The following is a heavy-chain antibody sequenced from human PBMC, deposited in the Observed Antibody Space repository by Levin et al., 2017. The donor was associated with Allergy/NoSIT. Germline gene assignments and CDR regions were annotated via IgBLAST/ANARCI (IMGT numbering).Heavy chain of an antibody. CDR1: GGSFSGYY. Sequence: SSETLSLTCAVYGGSFSGYYWSWIRQPPGKGLEWIGEINHSGSTNYNPSLKSRVTISVDTSKNQFSLKLSSVTAADTAVYYCARGVWWLTFLGYFDYWGQGTLVTVSS. CDR2: INHSGST. V-gene: IGHV4-34*01. D-gene: IGHD5-12*01. J-gene: IGHJ4*02. CDR3: ARGVWWLTFLGYFDY.